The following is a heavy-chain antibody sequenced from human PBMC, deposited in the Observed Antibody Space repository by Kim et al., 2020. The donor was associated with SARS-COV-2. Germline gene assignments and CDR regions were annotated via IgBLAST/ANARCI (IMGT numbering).Heavy chain of an antibody. V-gene: IGHV3-21*01. CDR2: ISTTSTFI. CDR3: ARVIRPYIAVAGSPDY. Sequence: GGSLRLSCAASGFIFSSYNMNWVRQAPGKGLEWVSSISTTSTFIFYSNSVKGRFTISRDNAKNSLYLQMNSLRAEDTAVYYCARVIRPYIAVAGSPDYWGQGTLVTVSS. D-gene: IGHD6-19*01. J-gene: IGHJ4*02. CDR1: GFIFSSYN.